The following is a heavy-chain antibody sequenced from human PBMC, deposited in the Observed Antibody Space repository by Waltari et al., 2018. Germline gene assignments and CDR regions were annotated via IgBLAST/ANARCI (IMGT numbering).Heavy chain of an antibody. CDR1: GYTFTSYD. V-gene: IGHV1-8*03. CDR3: ARASFPSWSRNYYYYMDV. D-gene: IGHD2-8*02. J-gene: IGHJ6*03. CDR2: MNPNSGDT. Sequence: QVQLVQSGAEVKKPGASVKVSCKASGYTFTSYDINWVRQATGQGLEWMGWMNPNSGDTGYAKKIQGAVPITRKTSISTAYMELSSLSSEDTAVYYCARASFPSWSRNYYYYMDVWGKGTTVTVSS.